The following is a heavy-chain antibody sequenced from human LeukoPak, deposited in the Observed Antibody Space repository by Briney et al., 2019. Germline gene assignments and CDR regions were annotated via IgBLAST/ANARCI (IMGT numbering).Heavy chain of an antibody. V-gene: IGHV3-21*01. CDR3: ARERTHYETNWFDP. Sequence: GGSLRLSCAASGFTFSSYSMNWVRQAPGKGLEWVSSISSSSSYIYYADSVKGRFTISRDNAKNSLYLQMNSLRAEDTAVYYCARERTHYETNWFDPRGQGTLVTVSS. J-gene: IGHJ5*02. CDR2: ISSSSSYI. D-gene: IGHD4-17*01. CDR1: GFTFSSYS.